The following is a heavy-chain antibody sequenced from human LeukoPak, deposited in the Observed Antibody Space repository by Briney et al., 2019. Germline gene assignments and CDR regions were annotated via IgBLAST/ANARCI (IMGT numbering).Heavy chain of an antibody. CDR3: ARFKLGTIFDY. J-gene: IGHJ4*02. Sequence: SETLSLTCTVSGGSISSYYWSWIRQPPGNGLEWIGYIYYSGSTNYNPSLKSRVTISVDTSKNQFSLKLSFVTAADTAVYYCARFKLGTIFDYWGQGTLVTVSS. D-gene: IGHD7-27*01. CDR1: GGSISSYY. V-gene: IGHV4-59*08. CDR2: IYYSGST.